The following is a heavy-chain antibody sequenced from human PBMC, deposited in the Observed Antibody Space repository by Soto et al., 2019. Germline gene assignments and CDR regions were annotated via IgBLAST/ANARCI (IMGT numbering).Heavy chain of an antibody. D-gene: IGHD4-4*01. CDR1: GFSFDDFV. CDR3: FDY. J-gene: IGHJ4*02. Sequence: PGGSLRLSCVASGFSFDDFVMNWVRQRPGKGLEWVSSVSWNSGAKLYADSVKGRFAISRDSAKKSVYLQMNSLRPDPPGFHSAFDYWGQGTLVTVSS. CDR2: VSWNSGAK. V-gene: IGHV3-9*01.